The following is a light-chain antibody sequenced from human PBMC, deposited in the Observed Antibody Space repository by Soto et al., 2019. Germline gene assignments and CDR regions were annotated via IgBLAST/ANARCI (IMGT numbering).Light chain of an antibody. CDR2: DVT. CDR1: SRDVRGYNF. J-gene: IGLJ2*01. Sequence: QSVLTQPRSVSGSPGQSITISCTGSSRDVRGYNFVSWYQQHPGEAPKLILYDVTTRPSGVPDRISGSKSGSTAYLTISGLQAEDEADYYCCSYAGSFSWVFAGGTKLTVL. V-gene: IGLV2-11*01. CDR3: CSYAGSFSWV.